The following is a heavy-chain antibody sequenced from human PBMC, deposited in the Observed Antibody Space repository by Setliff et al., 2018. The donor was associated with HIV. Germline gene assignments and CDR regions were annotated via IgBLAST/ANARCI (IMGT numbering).Heavy chain of an antibody. J-gene: IGHJ1*01. CDR1: GGSFSDYF. D-gene: IGHD1-1*01. CDR2: INHSGST. V-gene: IGHV4-34*01. CDR3: ARFPHEREPKT. Sequence: PSETLSLTCAVYGGSFSDYFWTWIRQPPGKGLEWIGEINHSGSTNYNPSFKSRVSISIDTAKTQLSLRLTSLSAADTAVYYCARFPHEREPKTWGQGTLVTVSS.